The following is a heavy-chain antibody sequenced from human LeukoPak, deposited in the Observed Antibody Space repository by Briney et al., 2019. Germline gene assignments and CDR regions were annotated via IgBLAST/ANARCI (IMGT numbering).Heavy chain of an antibody. J-gene: IGHJ6*03. CDR1: GYTFTSYG. CDR2: ISAYNGNT. D-gene: IGHD3-16*01. CDR3: ARDWGRGSRGHYYYMDV. Sequence: ASVKVSCKASGYTFTSYGISWVRQAPGQGLEWMGWISAYNGNTNYAQKLQGRVTMTTDTSTSTAYMELRSLRSDDTAVYYCARDWGRGSRGHYYYMDVWGKGTTVTVSS. V-gene: IGHV1-18*01.